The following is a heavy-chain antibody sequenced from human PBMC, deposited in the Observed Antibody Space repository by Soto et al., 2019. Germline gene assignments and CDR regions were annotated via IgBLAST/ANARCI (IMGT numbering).Heavy chain of an antibody. CDR2: IERDDDDK. CDR3: ARSIRGPRRFNGMDV. D-gene: IGHD1-20*01. V-gene: IGHV2-70*13. CDR1: GFSLTSPGVC. Sequence: SGPTLVNPTETLTLSCTFSGFSLTSPGVCVSWIRQPPGKALEWLALIERDDDDKYYSTSLKTRLTISKDTRKDQVVLTMANMDPAVTGTYYCARSIRGPRRFNGMDVWGQGTTVTVSS. J-gene: IGHJ6*02.